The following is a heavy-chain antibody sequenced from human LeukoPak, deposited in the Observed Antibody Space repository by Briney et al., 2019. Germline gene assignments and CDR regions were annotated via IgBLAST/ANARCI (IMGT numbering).Heavy chain of an antibody. CDR2: AFYTGST. V-gene: IGHV4-59*01. CDR3: ASLSHCSTSSCFDY. CDR1: GGSISSYY. Sequence: PSETLSLTCTVSGGSISSYYWSWMRQPPGRGLEWIGCAFYTGSTNYNPSLKSRVIISIDTSKSQFSLRLTSVTAADTAIYYCASLSHCSTSSCFDYWGRGTLVTVSS. D-gene: IGHD2-2*01. J-gene: IGHJ4*02.